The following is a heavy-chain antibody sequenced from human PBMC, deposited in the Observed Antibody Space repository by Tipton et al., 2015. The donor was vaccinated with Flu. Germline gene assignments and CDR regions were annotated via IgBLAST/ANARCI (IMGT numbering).Heavy chain of an antibody. CDR2: IYYSVST. CDR1: GGSISSSSYY. D-gene: IGHD5-18*01. Sequence: TLSLTCTVSGGSISSSSYYWGWIRQPPGKGLYWIGSIYYSVSTYYNPSLKSLVTISVDTSKNQFSLNLSSATAANTTVYYCARVRRGYSYDYPRRTISDCWGQGTLVSVSS. CDR3: ARVRRGYSYDYPRRTISDC. V-gene: IGHV4-39*01. J-gene: IGHJ4*02.